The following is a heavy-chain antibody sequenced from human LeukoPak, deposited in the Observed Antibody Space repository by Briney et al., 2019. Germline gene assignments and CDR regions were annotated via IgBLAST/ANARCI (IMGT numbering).Heavy chain of an antibody. CDR1: GGSISSYY. CDR2: IYYSGST. J-gene: IGHJ3*02. D-gene: IGHD3-22*01. CDR3: ARDYYGSSGYYSLGAFDI. V-gene: IGHV4-59*01. Sequence: SETLSLTCTVSGGSISSYYWNWIRQPPGKGLEWIGCIYYSGSTNYNPSLKSRVTISVDTSKNQFSLKLSSVTAADTAVYYCARDYYGSSGYYSLGAFDIWGQGTMVTVSS.